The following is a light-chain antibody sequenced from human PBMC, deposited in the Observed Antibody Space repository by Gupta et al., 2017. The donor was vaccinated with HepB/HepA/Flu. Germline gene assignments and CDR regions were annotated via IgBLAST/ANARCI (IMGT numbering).Light chain of an antibody. CDR2: GAS. CDR1: QSASGNY. Sequence: EIVLTQSPGTLSLSPGERATLSCRASQSASGNYLAWYQRKPGQAPRLLIYGASIRATGIPDRFSGSGSGTDFTLTISRLEPEDFAVYYCQHYGSSRFTFGPGTKVDIK. CDR3: QHYGSSRFT. J-gene: IGKJ3*01. V-gene: IGKV3-20*01.